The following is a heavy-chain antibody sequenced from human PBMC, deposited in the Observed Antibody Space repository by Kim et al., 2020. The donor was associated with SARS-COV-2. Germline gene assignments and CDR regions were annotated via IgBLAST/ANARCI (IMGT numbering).Heavy chain of an antibody. Sequence: SETLSLTCTVSGGSISNYYWGWIRQPAGKGLEWIGRIKSSGDTNFNPSLKSRVTMSVDTSKNQFSLRLNSVTAADTAVYYCARDCGSDCYWVWGQGTLVTVS. CDR3: ARDCGSDCYWV. CDR1: GGSISNYY. J-gene: IGHJ4*02. CDR2: IKSSGDT. D-gene: IGHD2-21*02. V-gene: IGHV4-4*07.